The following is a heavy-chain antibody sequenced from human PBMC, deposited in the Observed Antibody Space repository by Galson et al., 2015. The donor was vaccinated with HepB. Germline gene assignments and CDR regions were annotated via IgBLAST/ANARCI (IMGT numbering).Heavy chain of an antibody. J-gene: IGHJ4*02. V-gene: IGHV1-69*13. CDR1: GGTFSSFA. CDR2: VIPIFGTP. CDR3: AGYYGDYVTFDY. Sequence: SVKVSCKAPGGTFSSFAISWVRQAPGQGLEWMGGVIPIFGTPNYAQKFQDRITITADESTSTAYMELSSLRFEDTAVYYCAGYYGDYVTFDYWGPGTLVTVSS. D-gene: IGHD4-17*01.